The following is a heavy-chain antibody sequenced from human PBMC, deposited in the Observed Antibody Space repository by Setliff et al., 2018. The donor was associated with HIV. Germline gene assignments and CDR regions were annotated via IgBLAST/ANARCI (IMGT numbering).Heavy chain of an antibody. CDR1: GGTFSSYS. V-gene: IGHV1-46*01. CDR2: INPSGGST. D-gene: IGHD3-9*01. J-gene: IGHJ3*02. CDR3: ARAIQHFEYAFDI. Sequence: ASVKVSCKASGGTFSSYSISWVRQAPGQGLECMGLINPSGGSTSYAQKFQGRVTMTRDTYTSTGYMELSSLRSEDTAVYYCARAIQHFEYAFDIWGQGTMVTVSS.